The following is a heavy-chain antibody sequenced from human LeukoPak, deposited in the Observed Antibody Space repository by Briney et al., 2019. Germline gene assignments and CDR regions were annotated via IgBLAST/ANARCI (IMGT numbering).Heavy chain of an antibody. J-gene: IGHJ4*02. CDR2: FSTYNGNT. D-gene: IGHD6-6*01. CDR1: GYTFTSYY. Sequence: VSVKVSCKASGYTFTSYYMHWVRQAPGQGLEWMGWFSTYNGNTNYAQKLQGRVTMTTDTSTSTAYMELRSLRSDDTAVYYCAKDRWRDGSSSFDNWGQGTLVTVSS. CDR3: AKDRWRDGSSSFDN. V-gene: IGHV1-18*04.